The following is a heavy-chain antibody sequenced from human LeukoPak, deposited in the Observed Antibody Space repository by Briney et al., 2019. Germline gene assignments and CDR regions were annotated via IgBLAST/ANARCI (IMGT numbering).Heavy chain of an antibody. Sequence: GGSLRLSCAASGFTFSSYFMNWVRQAPGKGLEWVSSISSSSTYIYYADSVKGRFTISRDNAKNSLYLQMNSLRADDTAVYYCARDRSNSWSKDYWGQGTLVTVSS. V-gene: IGHV3-21*01. J-gene: IGHJ4*02. CDR2: ISSSSTYI. CDR3: ARDRSNSWSKDY. D-gene: IGHD6-13*01. CDR1: GFTFSSYF.